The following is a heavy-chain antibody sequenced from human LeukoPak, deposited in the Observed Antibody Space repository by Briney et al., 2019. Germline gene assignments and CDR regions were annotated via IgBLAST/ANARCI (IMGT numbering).Heavy chain of an antibody. Sequence: SETLSLTCSVSGGSVTKYYWSWIRQPSGKGLEWIGYIYYSGSTNYNPSLKSRVTISVDTSKNQFSLKLSSVTAADTAVYYCARHRLLDYWGQGTLVTVSS. V-gene: IGHV4-59*02. CDR1: GGSVTKYY. CDR3: ARHRLLDY. CDR2: IYYSGST. D-gene: IGHD1-14*01. J-gene: IGHJ4*02.